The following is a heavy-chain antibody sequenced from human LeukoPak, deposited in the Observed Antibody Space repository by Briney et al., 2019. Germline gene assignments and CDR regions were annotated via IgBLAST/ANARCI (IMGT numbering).Heavy chain of an antibody. Sequence: GGSLRLSCAASGFTFSSYAMHWVRQAPGKGLEWVAVISYDGSNKYYADSVKGRFTISRDNSKNTLYLQMNSLRAEDTAVYYCARSYCGSYFGSDGIDYWGQGTLVTVSS. V-gene: IGHV3-30-3*01. CDR1: GFTFSSYA. CDR2: ISYDGSNK. J-gene: IGHJ4*02. D-gene: IGHD1-26*01. CDR3: ARSYCGSYFGSDGIDY.